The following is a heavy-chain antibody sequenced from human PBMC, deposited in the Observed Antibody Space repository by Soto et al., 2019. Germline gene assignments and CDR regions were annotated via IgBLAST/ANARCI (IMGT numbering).Heavy chain of an antibody. D-gene: IGHD7-27*01. Sequence: GVSLSVSCAAAGVTFRSYAMGWVRQAPGKGLEWVSAIMGSGGSTYYADSVKGRFTISRDNSKNTLYLQMNSLRAEDTAVYYCAKDTGDYRNSDAFDIWGQGTMVTVSS. CDR1: GVTFRSYA. CDR2: IMGSGGST. J-gene: IGHJ3*02. CDR3: AKDTGDYRNSDAFDI. V-gene: IGHV3-23*01.